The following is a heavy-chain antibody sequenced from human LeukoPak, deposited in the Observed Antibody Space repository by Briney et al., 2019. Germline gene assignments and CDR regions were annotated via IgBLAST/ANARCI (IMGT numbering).Heavy chain of an antibody. Sequence: SETLSLTCAVYGGSFSGYYWSWIRQPPGKGLEWIGEINHSGSTNYNPSLKSRVTISVDTSKNQFSLKLSSVTAADTAVYYCARKGGSPFDYWGQGTLVTVS. D-gene: IGHD3-16*01. CDR3: ARKGGSPFDY. CDR2: INHSGST. V-gene: IGHV4-34*01. CDR1: GGSFSGYY. J-gene: IGHJ4*02.